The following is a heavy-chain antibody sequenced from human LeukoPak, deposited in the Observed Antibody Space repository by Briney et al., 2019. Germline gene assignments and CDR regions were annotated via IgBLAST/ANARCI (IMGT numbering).Heavy chain of an antibody. D-gene: IGHD1-26*01. V-gene: IGHV1-69*05. CDR2: IIPIFGTA. CDR1: GGTFSSYA. CDR3: ARGRIVGATTLSWFDP. Sequence: SVKVSCKASGGTFSSYAISWVRQAPGQGLEWMGGIIPIFGTANYAQKFQGRVTITTDESTSTAYMELSSLRSEDTAVYYCARGRIVGATTLSWFDPWGQGTLVTVSS. J-gene: IGHJ5*02.